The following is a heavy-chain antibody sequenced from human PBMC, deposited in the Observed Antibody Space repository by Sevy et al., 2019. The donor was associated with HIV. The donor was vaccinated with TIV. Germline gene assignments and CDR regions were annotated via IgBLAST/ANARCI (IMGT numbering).Heavy chain of an antibody. D-gene: IGHD6-13*01. J-gene: IGHJ4*02. CDR3: AKDLAGPGRRYFDS. Sequence: GGSLRLSCAASGFTFTNYGMHWVRQVPGKGLEWVTFIRYDESDKYYEASVKGRFTISRDDSKTKLYLQMDSLRPEDTAIYYCAKDLAGPGRRYFDSWGQGTLVTVSS. V-gene: IGHV3-30*02. CDR2: IRYDESDK. CDR1: GFTFTNYG.